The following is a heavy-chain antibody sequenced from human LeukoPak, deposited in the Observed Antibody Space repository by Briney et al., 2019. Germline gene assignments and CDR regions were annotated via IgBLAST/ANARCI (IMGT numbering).Heavy chain of an antibody. J-gene: IGHJ6*03. D-gene: IGHD3-10*01. Sequence: GGSLRLSCAASGFTVSSNYMSWVRQAPGKGLEWVSVIYSGGSTYYADSVKGRFTMSRDNSKNTLYLQMNSLRAEDTVVYYCARVKAGYYYYMDVWGKGTTVTVSS. CDR1: GFTVSSNY. CDR2: IYSGGST. V-gene: IGHV3-53*01. CDR3: ARVKAGYYYYMDV.